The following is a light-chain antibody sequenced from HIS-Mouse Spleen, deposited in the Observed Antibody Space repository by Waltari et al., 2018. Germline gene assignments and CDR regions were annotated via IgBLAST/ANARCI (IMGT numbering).Light chain of an antibody. CDR1: SSNIGSNT. J-gene: IGLJ1*01. V-gene: IGLV1-44*01. CDR2: RNN. Sequence: QSVLTQPPSASGTPGQRVTISCSGSSSNIGSNTVNWYQQLPGTAPKLLIDRNNVRPSGVPGRFSGSKAGTSASLAISGLQSEDEADYYCAAWDDSLNGYVFGTGTKVTVL. CDR3: AAWDDSLNGYV.